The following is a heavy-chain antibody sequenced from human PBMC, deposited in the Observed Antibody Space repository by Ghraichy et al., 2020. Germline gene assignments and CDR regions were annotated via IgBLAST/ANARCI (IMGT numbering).Heavy chain of an antibody. CDR1: GFTFSSYA. J-gene: IGHJ5*02. D-gene: IGHD3-3*01. Sequence: GGSLRLSCAASGFTFSSYAMSWVRQAPGKGLEWVSAISGSGGSTYYADSVKGRFTISRDNSKNTLYLQMNSLRAEDTAVYYCAKGPLTISSSAFDNWFDPWGQGTLVTVSS. V-gene: IGHV3-23*01. CDR3: AKGPLTISSSAFDNWFDP. CDR2: ISGSGGST.